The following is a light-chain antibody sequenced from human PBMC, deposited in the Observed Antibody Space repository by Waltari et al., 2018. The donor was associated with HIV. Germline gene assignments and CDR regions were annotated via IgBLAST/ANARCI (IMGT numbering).Light chain of an antibody. CDR1: QSISSS. J-gene: IGKJ3*01. CDR3: QQSYSTLFT. CDR2: AAS. V-gene: IGKV1-39*01. Sequence: IQMTQSPSSLSASVGDRVTITCRASQSISSSLNWYQQKPGKAPKLLIYAASSLQSGVPSMFSGRASGTDFTRTISSLQPEDFATYYCQQSYSTLFTFGPGTKVDIK.